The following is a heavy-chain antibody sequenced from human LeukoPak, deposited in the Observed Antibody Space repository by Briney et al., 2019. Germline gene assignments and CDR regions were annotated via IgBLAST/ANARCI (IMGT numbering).Heavy chain of an antibody. J-gene: IGHJ1*01. Sequence: SETLSLTCTVSGGPISSSSYYWGWIRQPPGKGLEWIGSIYYSGSTYYNPSLKSRVTISVDTSKNQFSLKLSSATAADTAVYYCARKSSGYAEYFQHWGQGTLVTVSS. CDR1: GGPISSSSYY. D-gene: IGHD3-22*01. CDR2: IYYSGST. CDR3: ARKSSGYAEYFQH. V-gene: IGHV4-39*01.